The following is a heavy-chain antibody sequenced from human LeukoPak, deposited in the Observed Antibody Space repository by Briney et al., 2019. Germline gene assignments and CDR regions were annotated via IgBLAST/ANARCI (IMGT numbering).Heavy chain of an antibody. CDR2: INPNSGGT. J-gene: IGHJ6*03. V-gene: IGHV1-2*02. CDR1: GYTFTGYY. Sequence: ASVKVSCKASGYTFTGYYMHWVRQAPGQGLEWMGWINPNSGGTNYAQKFQGRVTMTRDTSISTAYMELSRLRSDDTAVYYCARDQVAVAGYYYYYYMDVWGKGTTVTVSS. D-gene: IGHD6-19*01. CDR3: ARDQVAVAGYYYYYYMDV.